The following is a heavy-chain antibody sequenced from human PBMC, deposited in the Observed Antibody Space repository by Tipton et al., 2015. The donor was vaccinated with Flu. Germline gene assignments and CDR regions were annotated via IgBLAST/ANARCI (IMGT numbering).Heavy chain of an antibody. CDR3: ARGRYEYDTSGTYRGGYQLYGMDV. CDR2: IHHRGNT. CDR1: DYSVSSGYY. D-gene: IGHD3-16*01. Sequence: TLSLTCTVSDYSVSSGYYWGWIRQSPGKGLEWMGVIHHRGNTYYNPSLKSRVTMSLDTSNNHFSLKLTSVTAADTAVYFCARGRYEYDTSGTYRGGYQLYGMDVWSQGTTVTVSS. J-gene: IGHJ6*02. V-gene: IGHV4-38-2*02.